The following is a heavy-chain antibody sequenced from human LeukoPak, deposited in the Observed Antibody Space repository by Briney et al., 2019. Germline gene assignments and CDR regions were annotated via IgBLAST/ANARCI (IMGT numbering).Heavy chain of an antibody. Sequence: SETLSLTCTVSGGSFSSHYWSWIRQPPGKGLEWIGYISYIGSTNYNPSLKSRVTISVDTSKNQFSLRLSSVTAPDTAVYYCARHSWISTDWFDPWGPGMLVAVSS. CDR1: GGSFSSHY. J-gene: IGHJ5*02. CDR2: ISYIGST. CDR3: ARHSWISTDWFDP. V-gene: IGHV4-59*08. D-gene: IGHD4-17*01.